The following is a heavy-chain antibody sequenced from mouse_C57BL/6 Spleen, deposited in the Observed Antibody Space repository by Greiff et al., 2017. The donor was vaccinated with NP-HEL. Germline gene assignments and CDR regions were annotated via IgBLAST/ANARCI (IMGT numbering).Heavy chain of an antibody. Sequence: QVQLQQSGAELVRPGASVTLSCKASGYTFTDYEMHWVKQTPVHGLEWIGAIDPETGGTAYNQKFKGKAILTADKSSSTAYMELRSLTSEDSAVYYCTRGEGNHGMDYWGQGTSVTVSS. CDR2: IDPETGGT. D-gene: IGHD2-1*01. CDR1: GYTFTDYE. CDR3: TRGEGNHGMDY. V-gene: IGHV1-15*01. J-gene: IGHJ4*01.